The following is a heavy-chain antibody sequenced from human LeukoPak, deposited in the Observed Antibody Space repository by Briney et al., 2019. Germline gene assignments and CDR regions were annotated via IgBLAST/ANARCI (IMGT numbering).Heavy chain of an antibody. CDR1: GFTFSSYA. J-gene: IGHJ4*02. CDR3: AKVGYLWSFDY. Sequence: GGSLRLSCAASGFTFSSYAVSWVRQAPGKGLEWVSAISGSGGRTYYADSVKGRFTISRDNSKNTLYLQMNSLRAEDTAVYYCAKVGYLWSFDYWGQGTLVTVSS. D-gene: IGHD2-8*01. V-gene: IGHV3-23*01. CDR2: ISGSGGRT.